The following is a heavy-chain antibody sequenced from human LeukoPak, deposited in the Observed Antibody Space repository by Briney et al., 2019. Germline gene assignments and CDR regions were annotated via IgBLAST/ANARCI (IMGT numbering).Heavy chain of an antibody. D-gene: IGHD3-22*01. V-gene: IGHV4-59*08. CDR3: ARQNYFDSPGYYYFDY. CDR2: IHYSGTT. Sequence: SETLSLTCTVSGGSISGYYWSWIRQPPGKGLECIGYIHYSGTTNYNPSLRSRVTMSVDTSRNQFSLKLRSMTAADTAVYYCARQNYFDSPGYYYFDYWGQGALATVSS. CDR1: GGSISGYY. J-gene: IGHJ4*02.